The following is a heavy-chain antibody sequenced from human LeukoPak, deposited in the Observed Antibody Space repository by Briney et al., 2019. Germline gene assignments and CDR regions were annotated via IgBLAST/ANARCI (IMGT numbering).Heavy chain of an antibody. J-gene: IGHJ4*02. CDR3: ARGWYTDTYFDY. V-gene: IGHV3-64*01. CDR2: ISSNGGST. CDR1: GFTFSSYA. Sequence: GGSLRLSCAASGFTFSSYAMHWVRQAPGKGLEYVSAISSNGGSTYYANSVKGKFTISRDNSKNTLYLQMGSLRAEDMAVYYCARGWYTDTYFDYWGQGTLVTVSS. D-gene: IGHD6-13*01.